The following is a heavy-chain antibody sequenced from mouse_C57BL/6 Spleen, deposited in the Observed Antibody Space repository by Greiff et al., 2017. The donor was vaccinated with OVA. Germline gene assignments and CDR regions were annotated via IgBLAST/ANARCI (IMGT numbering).Heavy chain of an antibody. J-gene: IGHJ2*01. V-gene: IGHV5-12*01. CDR1: GFTFSDYY. D-gene: IGHD2-10*02. CDR2: ISNGGGST. CDR3: ARYENYFDY. Sequence: EVMLVESGGGLVQPGGSLKLSCAASGFTFSDYYMYWVRQTPEKRLEWVAYISNGGGSTYYPDTVKGRFTISRDNAKNTLYLQMSRLKSEDTAMYYCARYENYFDYWGQGTTLTVSS.